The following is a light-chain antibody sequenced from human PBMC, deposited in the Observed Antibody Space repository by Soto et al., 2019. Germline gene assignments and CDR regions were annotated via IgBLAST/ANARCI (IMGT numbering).Light chain of an antibody. CDR1: QSVNNKY. J-gene: IGKJ1*01. CDR2: LGS. V-gene: IGKV3-20*01. Sequence: EIVLTQTPGTPSLSPGDRATLSCRASQSVNNKYLAWYQQKPGQAPRLLIYLGSTRASGIPDRFSGSGSGTDFTLTIRRLEPEDFAVYYCQQYDSSPRTFGQGTKVDFK. CDR3: QQYDSSPRT.